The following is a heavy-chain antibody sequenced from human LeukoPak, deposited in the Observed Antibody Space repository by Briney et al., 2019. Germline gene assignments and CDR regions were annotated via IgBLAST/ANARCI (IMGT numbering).Heavy chain of an antibody. CDR2: INPNSGGT. J-gene: IGHJ5*02. D-gene: IGHD6-13*01. V-gene: IGHV1-2*02. CDR3: ARGTSIAAAMLWFDP. CDR1: GYTFTGYY. Sequence: ASVKVSCKASGYTFTGYYKHWVRQAPGQGLEWMGWINPNSGGTNYAQKFQGRVTMTRDTSISTAYMELSRLRSDDTAVYYCARGTSIAAAMLWFDPWGQGTLVTVSS.